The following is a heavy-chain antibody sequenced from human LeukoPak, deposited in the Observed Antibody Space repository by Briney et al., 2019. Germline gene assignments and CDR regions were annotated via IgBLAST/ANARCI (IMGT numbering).Heavy chain of an antibody. J-gene: IGHJ6*02. Sequence: GASVKVSCKASGYTFTSYGISWVRQAPGQGLEWMGWISAYNGNTNYAQKLQGRVTMTTDTHTSTAYMELRSLRSDDTAVYYCARVAVAGMSFYYYYYGMDVWGQGTTVTVSS. CDR1: GYTFTSYG. D-gene: IGHD6-19*01. CDR2: ISAYNGNT. CDR3: ARVAVAGMSFYYYYYGMDV. V-gene: IGHV1-18*01.